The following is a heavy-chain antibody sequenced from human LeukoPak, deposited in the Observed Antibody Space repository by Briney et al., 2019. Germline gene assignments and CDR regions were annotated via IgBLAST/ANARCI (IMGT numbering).Heavy chain of an antibody. D-gene: IGHD2-8*01. V-gene: IGHV1-2*05. J-gene: IGHJ4*02. CDR2: INPNTGGT. CDR3: ARVSYGNNATPFDF. CDR1: GYIFTDYY. Sequence: GASVKVSCKASGYIFTDYYIHWVRQAPGQGPEWMGRINPNTGGTDYVQKFQGRVTMTRDTSLSTAFMELSSPKSDDTVVYYCARVSYGNNATPFDFWGQGTLVTVSS.